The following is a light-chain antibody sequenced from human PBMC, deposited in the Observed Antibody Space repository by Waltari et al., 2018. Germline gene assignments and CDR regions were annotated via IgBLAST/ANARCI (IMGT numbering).Light chain of an antibody. CDR3: HQHNSWPPLS. J-gene: IGKJ4*01. CDR2: GAS. Sequence: EIVMTQSPATLSVSPGERATLSCRASQSVSGNLAWYQQKPGQAPRLLFYGASTRATGGPARCSGSGSGTDFTLTISGLQSEDYAVYFCHQHNSWPPLSFGGGTKVEIK. V-gene: IGKV3-15*01. CDR1: QSVSGN.